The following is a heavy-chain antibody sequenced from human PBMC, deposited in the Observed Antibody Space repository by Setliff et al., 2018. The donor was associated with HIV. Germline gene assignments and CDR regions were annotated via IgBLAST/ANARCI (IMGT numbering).Heavy chain of an antibody. CDR1: GDSISTSNSY. CDR2: LYYGGST. V-gene: IGHV4-39*01. J-gene: IGHJ3*02. Sequence: SETLSLTCTVSGDSISTSNSYWGWVRQPPGKGLEWIGSLYYGGSTYYNPSYKSRVTISVDTSKNHFSLKLSSVTAADTAVYYCARHQVIPTVIGAFDIWGQGTVVTVSS. D-gene: IGHD3-16*02. CDR3: ARHQVIPTVIGAFDI.